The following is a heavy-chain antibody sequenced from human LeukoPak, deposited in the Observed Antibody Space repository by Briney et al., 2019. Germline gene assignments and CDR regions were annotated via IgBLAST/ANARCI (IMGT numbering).Heavy chain of an antibody. D-gene: IGHD5-18*01. CDR1: AYIFGGYA. V-gene: IGHV1-3*01. Sequence: ASVKVSCEASAYIFGGYALHWVRQAPGQRLEWMGWINAGNGNTKYSQKFQGRVTITRDTSASTAYMELSSLRSEDTAVYYCASSDTAHDHFDYWGQGTLVTVSS. CDR2: INAGNGNT. J-gene: IGHJ4*02. CDR3: ASSDTAHDHFDY.